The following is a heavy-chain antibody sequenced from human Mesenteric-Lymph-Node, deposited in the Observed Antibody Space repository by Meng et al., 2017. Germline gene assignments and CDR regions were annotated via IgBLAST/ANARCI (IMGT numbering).Heavy chain of an antibody. CDR2: MNPNSGNT. CDR1: GYTFTSYD. D-gene: IGHD3-22*01. CDR3: ARGSSYYDSSGYYQAVWRDDAFDI. V-gene: IGHV1-8*03. J-gene: IGHJ3*02. Sequence: ASVKVSCKASGYTFTSYDINWVRQATGQGLEWMGWMNPNSGNTGYAQKFQGRVTITRNTSISTAYMELSSLRSEDTAVYYCARGSSYYDSSGYYQAVWRDDAFDIWGQGTMVTVSS.